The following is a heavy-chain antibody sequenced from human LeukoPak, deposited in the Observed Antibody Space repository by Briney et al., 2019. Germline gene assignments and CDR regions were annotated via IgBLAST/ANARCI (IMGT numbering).Heavy chain of an antibody. CDR2: MNPNSGNT. D-gene: IGHD6-19*01. V-gene: IGHV1-8*03. Sequence: ASVKVSCKASGYTFTSYDINWVRQATGQGLEWMGWMNPNSGNTGYAQKFQGRVTITRNTSISTAYMELSSLRSEDTAVYYCARIAVAGKLRNDYWGQGTLVTVPS. CDR3: ARIAVAGKLRNDY. CDR1: GYTFTSYD. J-gene: IGHJ4*02.